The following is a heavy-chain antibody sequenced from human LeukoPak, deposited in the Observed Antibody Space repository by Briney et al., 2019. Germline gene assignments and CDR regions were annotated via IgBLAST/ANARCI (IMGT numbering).Heavy chain of an antibody. Sequence: GGSLRLSCTTSGFSFRGYWMHWVRQAPGKGLVWVSHIKSDGSSTTYADFVKGRFTISRDNARNTLYLQMNSLRAEDTAVYYCAKGDYFDSWGQGTLVTVSS. J-gene: IGHJ4*02. CDR3: AKGDYFDS. V-gene: IGHV3-74*01. CDR2: IKSDGSST. CDR1: GFSFRGYW.